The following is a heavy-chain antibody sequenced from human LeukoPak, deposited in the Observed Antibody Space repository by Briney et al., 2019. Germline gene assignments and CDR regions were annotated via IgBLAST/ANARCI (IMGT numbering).Heavy chain of an antibody. CDR2: IKQDGSDK. D-gene: IGHD5-24*01. CDR1: GFTFSNYW. CDR3: ARGDDTSPNWFDP. V-gene: IGHV3-7*01. Sequence: PGGSLRLSCVASGFTFSNYWMSWVRQAPGKGLEWVASIKQDGSDKYSVDSVKGRFTFSRDNTKNSLYLQMDSLRAEDTAVYYCARGDDTSPNWFDPWGQGTLVTVSS. J-gene: IGHJ5*02.